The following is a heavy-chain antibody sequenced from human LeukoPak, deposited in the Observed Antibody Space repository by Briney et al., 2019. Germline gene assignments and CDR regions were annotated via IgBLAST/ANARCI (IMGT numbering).Heavy chain of an antibody. CDR3: MRDGL. V-gene: IGHV3-48*02. D-gene: IGHD3/OR15-3a*01. CDR2: ISSSSGTI. J-gene: IGHJ4*02. Sequence: GGSLRLSSAASGFTLRSYGMNWVRQAPGKGLEWISDISSSSGTIYYADSVRGRFTFSRDNAKNSLYLQMNSLRDEDTAVYYCMRDGLWGQGTLVTVSS. CDR1: GFTLRSYG.